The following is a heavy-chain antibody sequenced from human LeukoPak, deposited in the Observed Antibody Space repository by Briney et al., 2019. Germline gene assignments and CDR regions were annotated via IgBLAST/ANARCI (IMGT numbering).Heavy chain of an antibody. J-gene: IGHJ4*02. V-gene: IGHV1-8*01. D-gene: IGHD6-19*01. CDR3: ARVFGQWLAVD. Sequence: ASVKVSCKASGYTFTTDDINWVRQASGRGLEWMGLISPATGKTRYPQKFQGRVTMTRDTSIDTIYIELSSLRSEDTAIYYCARVFGQWLAVDWGQGTPVTVSS. CDR1: GYTFTTDD. CDR2: ISPATGKT.